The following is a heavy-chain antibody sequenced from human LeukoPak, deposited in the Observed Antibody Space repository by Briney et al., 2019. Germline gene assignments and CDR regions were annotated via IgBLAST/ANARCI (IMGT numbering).Heavy chain of an antibody. D-gene: IGHD7-27*01. CDR2: ISASGSAT. J-gene: IGHJ6*02. Sequence: PGGSLRLSCAASGFIFSNYGMNWVRQAPGKGLEWVAAISASGSATSYADSVRGRFTISRDSSKSTTYLQMNSLRAEDTAVYYCARGHWGLDVWGQGTTVTVSS. CDR1: GFIFSNYG. V-gene: IGHV3-23*01. CDR3: ARGHWGLDV.